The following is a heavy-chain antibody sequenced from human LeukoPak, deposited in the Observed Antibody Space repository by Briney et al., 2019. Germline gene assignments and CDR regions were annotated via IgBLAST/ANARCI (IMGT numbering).Heavy chain of an antibody. J-gene: IGHJ4*02. CDR2: IIPIFGTA. Sequence: SVKVSCKASGGTFSSYAISWVRQAPGQGLEWMGGIIPIFGTANYAQKFQGRVTITADKSTSTAYMELSSLRSEDTAVYYCASQSTRLRITMARGVIGYFDYWGQGTLVTVSS. D-gene: IGHD3-10*01. V-gene: IGHV1-69*06. CDR3: ASQSTRLRITMARGVIGYFDY. CDR1: GGTFSSYA.